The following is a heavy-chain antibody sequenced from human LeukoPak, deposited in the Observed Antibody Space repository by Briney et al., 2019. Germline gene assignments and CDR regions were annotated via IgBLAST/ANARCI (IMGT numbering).Heavy chain of an antibody. D-gene: IGHD2-2*02. J-gene: IGHJ5*02. CDR2: IYYSGST. CDR1: GGSISSSSYY. Sequence: SETLSLTCTVSGGSISSSSYYWGWIRQPPGKGLEWIGSIYYSGSTYYNPSLKSRVTISVDTSKNQFSLKLSSVTAADTAVYYCARVRRYPGWFDPWGQGTLVTVSS. CDR3: ARVRRYPGWFDP. V-gene: IGHV4-39*07.